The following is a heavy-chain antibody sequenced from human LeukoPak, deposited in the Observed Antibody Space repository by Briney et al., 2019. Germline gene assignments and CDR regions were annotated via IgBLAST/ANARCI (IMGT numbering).Heavy chain of an antibody. Sequence: PGGSLRLSCAASGFTFSSYGMHWVRQAPGKGLEWVANIKQDGSEKYYMDSVKGRFTISRDNAKNSLYLQMNSLRAEDTAVYYCAELGITMIGGVWGKGTTVTISS. V-gene: IGHV3-7*01. CDR3: AELGITMIGGV. CDR2: IKQDGSEK. CDR1: GFTFSSYG. D-gene: IGHD3-10*02. J-gene: IGHJ6*04.